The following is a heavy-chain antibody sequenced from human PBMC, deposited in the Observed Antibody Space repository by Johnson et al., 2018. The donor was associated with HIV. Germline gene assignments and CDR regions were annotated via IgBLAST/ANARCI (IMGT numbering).Heavy chain of an antibody. CDR3: ARDDLRDTGAFDI. Sequence: QVQLVESGGGVVQPGGSLRLSCAASGFTFSTHGMNWVRQAPGRGLEWVSVIYSGGSTYYADSVKGRFTISRDNSKNTLYLQMNSLRAEDTAVYYCARDDLRDTGAFDIWGQGTKVTVSS. J-gene: IGHJ3*02. CDR1: GFTFSTHG. CDR2: IYSGGST. V-gene: IGHV3-NL1*01. D-gene: IGHD2-8*02.